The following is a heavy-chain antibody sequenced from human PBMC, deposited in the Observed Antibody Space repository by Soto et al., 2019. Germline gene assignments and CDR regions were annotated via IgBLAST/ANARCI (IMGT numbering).Heavy chain of an antibody. CDR2: ISGSGCST. V-gene: IGHV3-23*01. J-gene: IGHJ6*02. Sequence: HPWRWRRGSCSASGFTFISYAMSWVRQAPGKGLEWVSAISGSGCSTYYADSVKGRFTISRDNSKNTLYLQMNSLRAEDTAVYYCAKDGALLRYFDWLSPPYYYGMDGWGQGTTVTVSS. D-gene: IGHD3-9*01. CDR1: GFTFISYA. CDR3: AKDGALLRYFDWLSPPYYYGMDG.